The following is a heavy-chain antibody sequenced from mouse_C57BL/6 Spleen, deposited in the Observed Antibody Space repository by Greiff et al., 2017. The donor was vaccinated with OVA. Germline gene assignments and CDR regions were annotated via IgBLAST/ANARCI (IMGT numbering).Heavy chain of an antibody. D-gene: IGHD2-5*01. CDR2: IYPGDGDT. CDR1: GYAFSSYW. CDR3: ARGDYSNSEDY. J-gene: IGHJ4*01. V-gene: IGHV1-80*01. Sequence: QVQLQQSGAELVKPGASVKISCKASGYAFSSYWMNWVKQRPGKGLEWIGQIYPGDGDTNYNGKFKGKATLTADKFSSTAYMQLSSLTSEDSAVYFCARGDYSNSEDYWGQGTSVTVSS.